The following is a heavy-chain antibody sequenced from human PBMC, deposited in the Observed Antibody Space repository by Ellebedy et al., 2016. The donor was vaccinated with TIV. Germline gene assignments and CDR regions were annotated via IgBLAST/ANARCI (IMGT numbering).Heavy chain of an antibody. J-gene: IGHJ4*02. CDR1: GYTFSSYW. CDR2: IYPGDSGT. CDR3: ARLSWRGGSYSTPLRY. D-gene: IGHD1-26*01. Sequence: GESLKISCRASGYTFSSYWIGWVRQMPGEGLEWMGSIYPGDSGTRYSPSFQGQVTISADKSISTAYLQWSSLKASDTAMYYCARLSWRGGSYSTPLRYWGQGTLVTVSS. V-gene: IGHV5-51*01.